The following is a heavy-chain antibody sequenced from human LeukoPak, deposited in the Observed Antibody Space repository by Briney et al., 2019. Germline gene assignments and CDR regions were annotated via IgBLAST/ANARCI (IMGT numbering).Heavy chain of an antibody. CDR3: ARAEKAVTGTLGY. CDR1: GDSISNYY. Sequence: PSETLSLTCTVSGDSISNYYWSWIRQSPGKELEWIGYMYNRGSTIYNPSLKSRVTISTDTSKNQFSLRLTSVTAADTAVYYCARAEKAVTGTLGYWGQGTLITVSS. CDR2: MYNRGST. V-gene: IGHV4-59*01. J-gene: IGHJ4*02. D-gene: IGHD6-19*01.